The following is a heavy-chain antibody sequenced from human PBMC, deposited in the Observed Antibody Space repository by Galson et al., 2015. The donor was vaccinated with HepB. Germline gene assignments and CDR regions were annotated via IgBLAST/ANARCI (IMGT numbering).Heavy chain of an antibody. D-gene: IGHD4-23*01. CDR3: ARDYGYYGGNPGAFDI. J-gene: IGHJ3*02. CDR2: TYYRSKWYN. CDR1: GDSVSSNSAA. Sequence: CAISGDSVSSNSAAWNWIRQSPSRGLEWLGRTYYRSKWYNDYAVSVKSRITINPDTSKNQFSLQLNSVTPEDTAVYYCARDYGYYGGNPGAFDIWGQGTMVTVSS. V-gene: IGHV6-1*01.